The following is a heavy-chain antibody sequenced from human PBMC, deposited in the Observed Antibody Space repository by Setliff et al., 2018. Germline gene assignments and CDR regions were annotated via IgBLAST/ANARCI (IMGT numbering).Heavy chain of an antibody. J-gene: IGHJ6*02. V-gene: IGHV4-34*01. Sequence: PSETLSLTCAIYGQSFSDYYWGWVRQPPGKGLEWIGEIYHSGSTNYNPSLKSRVTISVDTSKNQFSLKLSSVTAADTAVYYCARDRQYCSSPPCYSSYFYYYGMDVWGQGTTVTVSS. CDR1: GQSFSDYY. CDR3: ARDRQYCSSPPCYSSYFYYYGMDV. D-gene: IGHD2-2*02. CDR2: IYHSGST.